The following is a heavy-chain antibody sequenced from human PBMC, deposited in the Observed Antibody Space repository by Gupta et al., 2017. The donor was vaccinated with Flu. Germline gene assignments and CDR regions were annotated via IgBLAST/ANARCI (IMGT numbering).Heavy chain of an antibody. D-gene: IGHD6-13*01. CDR1: GFTFSSYG. CDR2: ISYDGSNK. V-gene: IGHV3-30*18. Sequence: QVQLVESGGGVVQPGRSLRLSCAASGFTFSSYGMHWVRQAPGKGLEWVAVISYDGSNKYYADSVKGRFTISRDNSKNTLYLQMNSLRAEDTAVYYCAKDEGPIIAAAGLFDYWGQGTLVTVSS. CDR3: AKDEGPIIAAAGLFDY. J-gene: IGHJ4*02.